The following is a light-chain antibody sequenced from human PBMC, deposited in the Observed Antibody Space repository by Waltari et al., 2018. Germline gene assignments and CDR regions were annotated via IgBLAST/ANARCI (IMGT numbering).Light chain of an antibody. Sequence: QSALTQPASVSGSPGESITISCTGTSSDVGGHNHVPWYQHHPGKAPNLMIHDVNRRPSGVSNLFSGSNSGNTASLTISGLQAEDEADYYCNSFTDSVTWVFGGGTKLTVL. V-gene: IGLV2-14*03. CDR3: NSFTDSVTWV. CDR1: SSDVGGHNH. CDR2: DVN. J-gene: IGLJ3*02.